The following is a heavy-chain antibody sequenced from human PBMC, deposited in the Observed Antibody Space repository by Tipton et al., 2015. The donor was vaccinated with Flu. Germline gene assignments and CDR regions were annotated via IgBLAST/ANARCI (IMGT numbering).Heavy chain of an antibody. V-gene: IGHV4-39*07. CDR2: IYYSGST. CDR1: GGSISSSSYY. CDR3: ARDWATVIPGPFDY. D-gene: IGHD4-17*01. Sequence: TLSLTCTVSGGSISSSSYYWGWIRQPPGKGLEWIGSIYYSGSTYHNPSLKSRVTISVDTSKNQFSLKLSSVTAADTAVYYCARDWATVIPGPFDYWGQGTLVTVSS. J-gene: IGHJ4*02.